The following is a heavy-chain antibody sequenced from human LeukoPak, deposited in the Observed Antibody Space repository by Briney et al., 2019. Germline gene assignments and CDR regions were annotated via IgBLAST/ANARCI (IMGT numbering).Heavy chain of an antibody. D-gene: IGHD1-1*01. CDR1: GYTFTSYA. CDR2: INAGNGNT. CDR3: ARDPERRYAFDI. V-gene: IGHV1-3*01. J-gene: IGHJ3*02. Sequence: ASVKVSCKASGYTFTSYAMHWVRQAPGQRLEWMGWINAGNGNTKYSQKFQGRVTITRDTSASTAYMELSSLRSEDTAVYYCARDPERRYAFDIWGQGTMVTVSS.